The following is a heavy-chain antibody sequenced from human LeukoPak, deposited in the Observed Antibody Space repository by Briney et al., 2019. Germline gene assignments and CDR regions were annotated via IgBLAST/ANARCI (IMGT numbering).Heavy chain of an antibody. Sequence: SETLSLTCTVSGVSVSSYYWSWIRQPAGKGLEWIGHIYSSGSTNCNPSLKSRVTMSVDTSKNQVSLKLSSVTAADTAVYYCARGSGPYYYYYMDVWGKGTTVTVSS. V-gene: IGHV4-4*07. CDR1: GVSVSSYY. D-gene: IGHD2-15*01. CDR3: ARGSGPYYYYYMDV. CDR2: IYSSGST. J-gene: IGHJ6*03.